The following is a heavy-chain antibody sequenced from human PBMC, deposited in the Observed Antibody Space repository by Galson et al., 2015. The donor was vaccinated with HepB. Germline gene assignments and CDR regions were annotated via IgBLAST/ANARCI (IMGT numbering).Heavy chain of an antibody. D-gene: IGHD3-22*01. CDR2: TYYRSKWYN. CDR1: GDSVSSNSAA. J-gene: IGHJ4*02. Sequence: CAISGDSVSSNSAAWNWIRQSPSRGLEWLGRTYYRSKWYNDYGVSVKSRITINPDTSKNQFSMQLNSVTPEDTAVYYCARESMILVAMIDCWGQGTLVTVSS. CDR3: ARESMILVAMIDC. V-gene: IGHV6-1*01.